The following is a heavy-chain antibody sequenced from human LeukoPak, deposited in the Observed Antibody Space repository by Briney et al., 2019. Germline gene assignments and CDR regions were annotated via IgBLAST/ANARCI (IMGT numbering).Heavy chain of an antibody. CDR1: GGSISSSIYY. CDR2: IYYSGST. J-gene: IGHJ4*02. D-gene: IGHD3-22*01. Sequence: PSETLSLTCTVSGGSISSSIYYWGWIRQPPGKGLEWIGSIYYSGSTYYNPSLKSLVAISVDTSKNQFSLKLSSVTAADTAVYYCARVDSSGYHSDYWGQGTLVTVSS. V-gene: IGHV4-39*07. CDR3: ARVDSSGYHSDY.